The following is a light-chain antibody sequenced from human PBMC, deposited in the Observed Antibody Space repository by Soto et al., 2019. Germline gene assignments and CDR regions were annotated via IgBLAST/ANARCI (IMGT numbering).Light chain of an antibody. CDR2: DTS. Sequence: IVLTQSPATLSVSPGERVTLSCRASQSVSSLLAWYQQKPRQAPTLLMYDTSTRTTGIPARFSGSGSWTDFTLTISSLQSEDLVIYYCQQYHIRPYTFGQGTRLEIK. V-gene: IGKV3-15*01. CDR1: QSVSSL. J-gene: IGKJ5*01. CDR3: QQYHIRPYT.